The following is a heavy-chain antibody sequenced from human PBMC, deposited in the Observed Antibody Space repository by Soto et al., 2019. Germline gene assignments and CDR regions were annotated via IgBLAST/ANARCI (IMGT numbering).Heavy chain of an antibody. CDR2: ISESGGRT. J-gene: IGHJ5*02. Sequence: GASLRLPCAASGFSFSTFAMSRVRQAPGKGLEWVSAISESGGRTYYADSVKGRFTISRDNSKNTLYLQMNSLRAEDTAVYYCAKGIHGDYDFDPWGQGTLVTVSS. D-gene: IGHD4-17*01. V-gene: IGHV3-23*01. CDR1: GFSFSTFA. CDR3: AKGIHGDYDFDP.